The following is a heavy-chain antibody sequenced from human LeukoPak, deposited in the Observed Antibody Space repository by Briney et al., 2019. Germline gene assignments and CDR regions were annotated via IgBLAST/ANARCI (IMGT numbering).Heavy chain of an antibody. CDR3: TTAPYDGKDY. V-gene: IGHV3-15*01. CDR2: IKSKADGGAK. D-gene: IGHD4-23*01. J-gene: IGHJ4*02. Sequence: KPGGSLRLTCEASRFTFSSAWMSWVRQAPGRGREWVGRIKSKADGGAKDYAAPVKGRFSVSRDDSRNIFYLQMDSLKTEDTAVYYCTTAPYDGKDYWGQGTPVTVSS. CDR1: RFTFSSAW.